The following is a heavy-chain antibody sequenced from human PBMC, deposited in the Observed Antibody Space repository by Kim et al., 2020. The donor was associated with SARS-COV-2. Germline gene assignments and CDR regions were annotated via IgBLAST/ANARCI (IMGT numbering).Heavy chain of an antibody. J-gene: IGHJ4*03. Sequence: YAAAGRGKFTISRDDSTNTAYLQMNSLKTEDTALYFCSRHSGKHGDRGFDNWGQGTLVTVSS. D-gene: IGHD1-26*01. V-gene: IGHV3-73*01. CDR3: SRHSGKHGDRGFDN.